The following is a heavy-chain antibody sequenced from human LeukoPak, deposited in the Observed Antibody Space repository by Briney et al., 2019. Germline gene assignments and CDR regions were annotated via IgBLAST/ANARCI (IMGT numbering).Heavy chain of an antibody. CDR3: AKDWGSEFASGSSYLDY. J-gene: IGHJ4*02. CDR1: GFTFSSYW. D-gene: IGHD3-10*01. CDR2: ISGSGGST. V-gene: IGHV3-23*01. Sequence: PGGSLRLSCAASGFTFSSYWMHWVRQAPGKGLEWVSAISGSGGSTYYADSVKGRFTISRDNSKNTLYLQMNSLRAEDTAVYYCAKDWGSEFASGSSYLDYWGQGILVTVS.